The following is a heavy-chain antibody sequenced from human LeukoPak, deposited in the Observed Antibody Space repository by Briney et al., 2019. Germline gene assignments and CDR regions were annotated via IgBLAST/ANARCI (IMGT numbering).Heavy chain of an antibody. CDR3: VTPTN. CDR2: IKGMSAGGTT. CDR1: GFDFSDAW. V-gene: IGHV3-15*01. Sequence: GGSLRLSCVASGFDFSDAWMTWVRQAPGKGPEWVARIKGMSAGGTTDYAAPVKGRFTISRDDSKNTLYLEMNSLEIEDTAIYYCVTPTNWGQGTLVTVSS. J-gene: IGHJ4*02.